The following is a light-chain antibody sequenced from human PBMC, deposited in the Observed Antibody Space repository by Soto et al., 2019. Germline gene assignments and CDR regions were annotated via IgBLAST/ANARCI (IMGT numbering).Light chain of an antibody. CDR1: SSDVDSYNF. J-gene: IGLJ3*02. V-gene: IGLV2-23*01. Sequence: QSALTQPASVSGSPGQSITISCTGLSSDVDSYNFVSWYQQHPGKAPKVLIYEGSNRPSGVSNRFSGSKSGNTASLTIPGLQAEDESYYNSCSYTGSHSWVFGGGTKLTVL. CDR3: CSYTGSHSWV. CDR2: EGS.